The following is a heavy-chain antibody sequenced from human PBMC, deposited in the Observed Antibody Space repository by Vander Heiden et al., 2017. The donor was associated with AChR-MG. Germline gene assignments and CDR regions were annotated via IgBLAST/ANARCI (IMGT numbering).Heavy chain of an antibody. CDR3: AHSAAPTLFDF. Sequence: QITLKESGPTLVKPTQTLTLTCTLSGFSLTTRGVSVGWIRQPPGKALEWLALIYWDDDKRYSPSLKSRVTITKDTSKNQVVLTMTNMDPVDTATYYCAHSAAPTLFDFWGQGTLVTVSS. CDR2: IYWDDDK. V-gene: IGHV2-5*02. CDR1: GFSLTTRGVS. D-gene: IGHD6-13*01. J-gene: IGHJ4*02.